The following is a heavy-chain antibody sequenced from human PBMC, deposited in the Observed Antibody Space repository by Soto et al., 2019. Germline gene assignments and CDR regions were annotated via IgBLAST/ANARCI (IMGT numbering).Heavy chain of an antibody. V-gene: IGHV1-18*01. J-gene: IGHJ6*03. D-gene: IGHD4-17*01. CDR1: GYTFTNYG. CDR2: ISTYNGNT. Sequence: QVQLVQSGAEVKQPGASVKVSCKASGYTFTNYGFTWVRQAPGQGLEWLGWISTYNGNTKYAQKVQGRLTMTTDTSTSTASMELTSLRSDDTALYYCARTTVTASYYYIDVWGKGSTVTVSS. CDR3: ARTTVTASYYYIDV.